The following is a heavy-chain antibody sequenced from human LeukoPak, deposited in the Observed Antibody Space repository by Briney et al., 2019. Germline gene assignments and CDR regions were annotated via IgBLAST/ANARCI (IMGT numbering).Heavy chain of an antibody. V-gene: IGHV1-24*01. Sequence: ASVKVSCKVSGYTLTELSMHWVRQAPGKGLEWMGGFDPEDGETIYAQKVQGRVTMTEDTSTDTAYMELSSLRSEDTAVYYCATTIRGDVDAFDIWGQGTMVTVSS. CDR1: GYTLTELS. J-gene: IGHJ3*02. CDR2: FDPEDGET. CDR3: ATTIRGDVDAFDI. D-gene: IGHD3-10*01.